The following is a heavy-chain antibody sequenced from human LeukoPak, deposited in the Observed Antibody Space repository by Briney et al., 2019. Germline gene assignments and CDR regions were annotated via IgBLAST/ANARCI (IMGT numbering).Heavy chain of an antibody. CDR3: AKDYYGSGSYYAFDI. CDR2: ISYDGSNK. CDR1: GFTFSSYG. D-gene: IGHD3-10*01. Sequence: GGSLRLSRAASGFTFSSYGMHWVRQAPGKGLEWVAVISYDGSNKYYADSVKGRFTISRDNSKNTLYLQMNSLRTEDTAVYYCAKDYYGSGSYYAFDIWGQGTMVTVSS. J-gene: IGHJ3*02. V-gene: IGHV3-30*18.